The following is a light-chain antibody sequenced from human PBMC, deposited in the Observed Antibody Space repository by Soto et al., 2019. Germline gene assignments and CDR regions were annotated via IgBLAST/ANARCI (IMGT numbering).Light chain of an antibody. CDR2: DAS. CDR3: KQRVSLPLT. CDR1: QSVRSF. V-gene: IGKV3-11*01. J-gene: IGKJ4*01. Sequence: EIVLTQAPATVYLSPGERATLSCRASQSVRSFLAWYQQKPGQAPRLLISDASDRAAGIPGRFSGSGSGTAFSLSISRLEPEDFAVYYCKQRVSLPLTFGGGT.